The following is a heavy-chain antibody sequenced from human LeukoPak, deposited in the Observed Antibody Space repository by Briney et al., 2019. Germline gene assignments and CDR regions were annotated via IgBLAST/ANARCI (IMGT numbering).Heavy chain of an antibody. V-gene: IGHV3-43D*04. J-gene: IGHJ4*02. D-gene: IGHD3-16*01. CDR1: GLTFDDYA. CDR3: AKDGDKYYDYVWGSSHYYFDY. Sequence: PGGSLRLSCAASGLTFDDYAMHWVRQAPGKGLEWVSLISWDGGSTYYADSVKGRFTISRDNSKNSLYLQMNSLRAEDTALYYCAKDGDKYYDYVWGSSHYYFDYWGQGTLVTVSS. CDR2: ISWDGGST.